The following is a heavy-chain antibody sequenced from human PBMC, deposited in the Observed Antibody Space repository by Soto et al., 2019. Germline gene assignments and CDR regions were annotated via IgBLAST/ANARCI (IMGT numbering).Heavy chain of an antibody. CDR1: GFSLTTTGVG. CDR2: IYWDDDK. V-gene: IGHV2-5*02. CDR3: AHVGGLEQWLYRLDH. D-gene: IGHD6-19*01. J-gene: IGHJ4*02. Sequence: QITLKESGPSLVNPTQTLTLTCTFSGFSLTTTGVGVVWIRQPPGKALEWLALIYWDDDKHYSPSLRSRLTVTKDTTKNQVVLTLTNVDPADTGTYSCAHVGGLEQWLYRLDHWGQGTLVTVSS.